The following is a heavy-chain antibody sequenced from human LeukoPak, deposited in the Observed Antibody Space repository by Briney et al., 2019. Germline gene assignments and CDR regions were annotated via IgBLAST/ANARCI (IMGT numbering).Heavy chain of an antibody. CDR3: ARGWFGGNDY. J-gene: IGHJ4*02. CDR1: GDSIDSTRYY. V-gene: IGHV4-39*07. Sequence: SETLSLTCAVSGDSIDSTRYYWGWIRQPPGKGLEWIGSIYFSGSTYYNPSLKRRVTISVDTSKNQFSLKLSSVTAADTAVYYCARGWFGGNDYWGQGTLVTVSS. CDR2: IYFSGST. D-gene: IGHD3-10*01.